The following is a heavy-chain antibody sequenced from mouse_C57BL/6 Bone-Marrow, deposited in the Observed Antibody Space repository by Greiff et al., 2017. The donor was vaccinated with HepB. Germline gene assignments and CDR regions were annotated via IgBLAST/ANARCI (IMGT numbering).Heavy chain of an antibody. CDR3: ARASSYYFDY. CDR2: ISNLAYSI. V-gene: IGHV5-15*01. Sequence: EVKLVESGGGLVQPGGSLKLSCAASGFTFSDYGMAWVRQAPRKGPEWVAFISNLAYSIYYADTVTGRFTISRENAKNTLYLEMSSLMSEDTAMYYCARASSYYFDYWGQGTTLTVSS. CDR1: GFTFSDYG. J-gene: IGHJ2*01.